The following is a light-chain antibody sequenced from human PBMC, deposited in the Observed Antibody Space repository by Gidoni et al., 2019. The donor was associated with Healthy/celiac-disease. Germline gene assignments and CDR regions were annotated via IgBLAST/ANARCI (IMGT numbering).Light chain of an antibody. Sequence: DIQMTQSPSSLSASVGDRVTITCRASQSISSYLNWYQQKPGKAPKLLIYAASSLQSGVPSRFSGGGSGTDSTLTISSLQPEDFATYYCQQSYSTPLTFXGXTKVEIK. CDR3: QQSYSTPLT. CDR2: AAS. CDR1: QSISSY. J-gene: IGKJ4*01. V-gene: IGKV1-39*01.